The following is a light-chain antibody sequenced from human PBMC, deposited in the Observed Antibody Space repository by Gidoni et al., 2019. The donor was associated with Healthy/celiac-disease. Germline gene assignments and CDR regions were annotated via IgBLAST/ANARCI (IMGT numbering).Light chain of an antibody. CDR1: QGISNY. CDR2: AAS. J-gene: IGKJ5*01. Sequence: DIQMTQSPSSLSASVGDRVTITCRASQGISNYLAWYQQKPGKVPKLLIYAASTLQSGVPSRFSGSESGTDFTLTISSLQPEDVATYYCQKYNSALGITFGQGTRLEIK. V-gene: IGKV1-27*01. CDR3: QKYNSALGIT.